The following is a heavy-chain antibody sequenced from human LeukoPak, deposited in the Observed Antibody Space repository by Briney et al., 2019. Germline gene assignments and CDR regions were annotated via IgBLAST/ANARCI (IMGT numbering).Heavy chain of an antibody. CDR2: IYYSGST. Sequence: SEALSLTCTVSGGSISSYYWSWIRQPPGKGLEWIGYIYYSGSTNYNPSLKSRVTISVDTSKNQFSLKLSSVTAADTAVYYCARGRVSYYFDYWGQGTLVTVSS. D-gene: IGHD5/OR15-5a*01. CDR3: ARGRVSYYFDY. J-gene: IGHJ4*02. V-gene: IGHV4-59*01. CDR1: GGSISSYY.